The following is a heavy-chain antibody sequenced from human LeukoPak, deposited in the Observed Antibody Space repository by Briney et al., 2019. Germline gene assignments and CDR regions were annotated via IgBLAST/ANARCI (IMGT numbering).Heavy chain of an antibody. D-gene: IGHD3-10*01. J-gene: IGHJ4*02. CDR3: PPPIIIRGFSNY. Sequence: GGSLRLSCADSGFTFSDAWMSWVRQAPGRGLEWVGRIKSKTDGAATDYAAPVKGRFTISRDDSKNTLFLQMNSLKTEDTAVYYCPPPIIIRGFSNYGAQGPLATVSS. CDR2: IKSKTDGAAT. V-gene: IGHV3-15*01. CDR1: GFTFSDAW.